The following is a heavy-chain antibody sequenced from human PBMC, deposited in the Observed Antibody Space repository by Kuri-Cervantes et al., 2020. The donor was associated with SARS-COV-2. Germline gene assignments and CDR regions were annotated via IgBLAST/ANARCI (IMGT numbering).Heavy chain of an antibody. CDR1: GYTFTSYG. D-gene: IGHD6-13*01. CDR2: ISAYNGNT. CDR3: ARDQSSSWYPNFAEYY. Sequence: ASVKVSCKASGYTFTSYGISWVRQAPGQGLEWVGWISAYNGNTNYAQKLQGRVTMTTDTSTSTAYMELRSLRSDDTAVYYCARDQSSSWYPNFAEYYWGQGTLVTVSS. V-gene: IGHV1-18*01. J-gene: IGHJ4*02.